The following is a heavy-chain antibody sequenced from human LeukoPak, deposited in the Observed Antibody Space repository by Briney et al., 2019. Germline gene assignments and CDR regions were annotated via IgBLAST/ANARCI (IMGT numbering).Heavy chain of an antibody. J-gene: IGHJ4*02. CDR2: ISNDITTT. D-gene: IGHD5-18*01. CDR3: ARDGGKSYEIDY. V-gene: IGHV3-48*01. Sequence: GGSLRLSCTTSGFTFGSHPMHWVRQAPGKGLEWVSYISNDITTTYYAESVKGRFTISRDNAKNSLYLQMNSLRVEDTAVYYCARDGGKSYEIDYWGQGTLVTVSS. CDR1: GFTFGSHP.